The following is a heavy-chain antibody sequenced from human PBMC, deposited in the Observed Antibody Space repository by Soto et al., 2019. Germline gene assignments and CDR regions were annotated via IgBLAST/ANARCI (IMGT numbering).Heavy chain of an antibody. CDR2: IYWDDDK. V-gene: IGHV2-5*02. J-gene: IGHJ4*02. CDR3: AHRVLRAVFGLVTTTAIYFDF. D-gene: IGHD3-3*01. Sequence: QITLNESGPTQVKPRQTLTLTCTFSGFSLTTSGVGVGWIRQSPGKAPEWLALIYWDDDKGYSPSLNSRPTITKDASKNLVVLTMADLEPADTATYYCAHRVLRAVFGLVTTTAIYFDFWGQGTPVAVSS. CDR1: GFSLTTSGVG.